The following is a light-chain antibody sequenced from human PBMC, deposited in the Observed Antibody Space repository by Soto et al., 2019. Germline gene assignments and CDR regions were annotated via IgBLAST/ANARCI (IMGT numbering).Light chain of an antibody. CDR3: MQGTLWPYT. CDR1: QSLVHGDGNTY. V-gene: IGKV2-30*02. Sequence: DVVMTQSPLSLPVALGQPASISCRSSQSLVHGDGNTYLNWIQQRPGYSPRRLIYQVSNRDPGVLDRFSGSGSGTEFKLKISRVEAEDVGVYYCMQGTLWPYTFGQGTKLEIK. J-gene: IGKJ2*01. CDR2: QVS.